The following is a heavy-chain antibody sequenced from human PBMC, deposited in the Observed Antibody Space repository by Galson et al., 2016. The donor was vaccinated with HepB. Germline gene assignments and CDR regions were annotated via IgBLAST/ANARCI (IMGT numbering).Heavy chain of an antibody. Sequence: SETLSLTCAVSGGSITSSNWWSWVRQSPGKGLEWIAEIYHTGGTNYNPSLRSRATISLDKSRNQFSLMLTSLTAADTAVYYCAKTVWYYYDSSAFPARGYCSWSDPWGQGTLVSVSS. J-gene: IGHJ5*02. CDR1: GGSITSSNW. CDR2: IYHTGGT. CDR3: AKTVWYYYDSSAFPARGYCSWSDP. V-gene: IGHV4-4*02. D-gene: IGHD3-22*01.